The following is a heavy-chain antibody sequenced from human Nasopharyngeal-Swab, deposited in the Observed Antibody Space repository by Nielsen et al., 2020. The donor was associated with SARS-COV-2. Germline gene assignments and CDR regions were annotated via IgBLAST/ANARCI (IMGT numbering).Heavy chain of an antibody. CDR3: AREGITYYYGSGSYYSDY. Sequence: ASVKVSCKASGGTFSNYAISWVRQTPGQGLEWMGWISAYNGNTNYAQKLQGRVTMTTDTSTSTAYMELRSLRSDDTAVYYCAREGITYYYGSGSYYSDYWGQGTLVTVSS. CDR2: ISAYNGNT. J-gene: IGHJ4*02. V-gene: IGHV1-18*01. D-gene: IGHD3-10*01. CDR1: GGTFSNYA.